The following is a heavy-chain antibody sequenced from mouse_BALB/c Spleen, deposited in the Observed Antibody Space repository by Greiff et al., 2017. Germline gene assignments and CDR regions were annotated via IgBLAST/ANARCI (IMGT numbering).Heavy chain of an antibody. CDR1: GFTFSSYY. CDR3: ARNYYGYVFAY. D-gene: IGHD1-2*01. J-gene: IGHJ3*01. CDR2: INSNGGST. V-gene: IGHV5-6-2*01. Sequence: EVKVVESGGGLVKLGGSLKLSCAASGFTFSSYYMSWVRQTPEKRLELVAAINSNGGSTYYPDTVKGRFTISRDNAKNTLYLQMSSLKSEDTALYYCARNYYGYVFAYWGQGTLVTVSA.